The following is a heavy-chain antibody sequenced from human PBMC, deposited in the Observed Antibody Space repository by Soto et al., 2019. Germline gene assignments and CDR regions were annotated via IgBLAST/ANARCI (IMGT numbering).Heavy chain of an antibody. V-gene: IGHV4-4*07. Sequence: ETLSLTCPVSGVSISTYYWNWSRQSSGKGLEWIGRGYISGSTSYHPSLKSRVAMSVDTSNNQFALKVTSVTAADTDVYYCARGGRDGFDISGQGTMVTV. CDR1: GVSISTYY. CDR3: ARGGRDGFDI. CDR2: GYISGST. J-gene: IGHJ3*02.